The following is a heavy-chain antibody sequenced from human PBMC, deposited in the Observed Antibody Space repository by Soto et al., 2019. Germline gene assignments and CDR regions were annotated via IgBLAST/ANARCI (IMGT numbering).Heavy chain of an antibody. CDR2: FDPEDGET. CDR1: GYTLTELS. CDR3: ATDLIGGWLHPSTFDY. Sequence: GASVKVSCKVSGYTLTELSMHWVRQAPGKGLEWMGGFDPEDGETIYAQKFQGRVTMTEDTSTDTAYMELSSLRSEDTAVYYCATDLIGGWLHPSTFDYWGQGTLVTVSS. J-gene: IGHJ4*02. V-gene: IGHV1-24*01. D-gene: IGHD5-12*01.